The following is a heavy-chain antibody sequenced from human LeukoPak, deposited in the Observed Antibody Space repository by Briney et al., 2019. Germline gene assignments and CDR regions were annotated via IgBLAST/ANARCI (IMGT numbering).Heavy chain of an antibody. J-gene: IGHJ3*02. CDR1: GYTLTELS. CDR3: ATRVNSSGYYNLDAFDI. CDR2: FDPEDGET. Sequence: GASVKVSCKVSGYTLTELSMHWVRQAPGKGLEWMGGFDPEDGETIYAQKFQGRVTMTEDTSTDTAYMELSSLRSEDTAVYYCATRVNSSGYYNLDAFDIWGQGTMVTVSS. D-gene: IGHD3-22*01. V-gene: IGHV1-24*01.